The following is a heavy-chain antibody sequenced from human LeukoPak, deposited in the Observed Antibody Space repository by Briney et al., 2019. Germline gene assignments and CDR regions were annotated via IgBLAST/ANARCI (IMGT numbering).Heavy chain of an antibody. D-gene: IGHD3-10*01. CDR3: AREHPGVDYYGPGKSPLDV. J-gene: IGHJ6*04. CDR1: GLTFSSYS. V-gene: IGHV3-21*01. Sequence: GGSLRLSCAASGLTFSSYSMNWVRQAPGKGLEWVSSISSSSSYIYYADSVKGRFTISRDNAKNSLYLQMNSLRAEDTAVYYCAREHPGVDYYGPGKSPLDVWGKGTTVTVSS. CDR2: ISSSSSYI.